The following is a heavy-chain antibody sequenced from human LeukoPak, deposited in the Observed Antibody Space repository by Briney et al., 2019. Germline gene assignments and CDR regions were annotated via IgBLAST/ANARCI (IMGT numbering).Heavy chain of an antibody. CDR1: SGSISSYY. D-gene: IGHD3-10*01. V-gene: IGHV4-59*01. CDR3: ARVSRGRPFDY. Sequence: SETLSLTCTVSSGSISSYYWSWIRQPPGKGLEWIGYIYSSGSTNYNPSLKSRITISVDTSKNQFSLKLSSVTAADTAVYYCARVSRGRPFDYWGQGTLVTVSS. CDR2: IYSSGST. J-gene: IGHJ4*02.